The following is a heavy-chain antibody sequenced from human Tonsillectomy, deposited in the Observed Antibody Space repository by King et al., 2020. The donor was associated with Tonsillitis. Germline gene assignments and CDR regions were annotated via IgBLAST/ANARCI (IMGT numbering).Heavy chain of an antibody. CDR2: ISGIGGST. CDR1: GFTFSSCA. V-gene: IGHV3-23*04. D-gene: IGHD3-3*01. CDR3: AKQSRGIGVTYPFDY. Sequence: EVQLVESGGGVMGPGGSLRVSCAASGFTFSSCAMSWVRQAPRKGLEWVSTISGIGGSTYYADSVKGRFTISRDNSKNMLYLQMNSLRAEDTAVYYCAKQSRGIGVTYPFDYWGQGTLVTVSA. J-gene: IGHJ4*02.